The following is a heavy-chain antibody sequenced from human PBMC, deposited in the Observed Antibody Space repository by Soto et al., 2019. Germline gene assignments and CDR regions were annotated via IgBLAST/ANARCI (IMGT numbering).Heavy chain of an antibody. CDR3: ARLGPWWLRDNWFDP. J-gene: IGHJ5*02. D-gene: IGHD5-12*01. CDR2: INAGNGNT. Sequence: GASVKVSCKASGYTFGSYTLHWVRQAPGQTLEWMGWINAGNGNTKYSQKFQGRVTISRDTSASTAYMELRSLRSEDTAVYYCARLGPWWLRDNWFDPWGQGTLVTVSS. V-gene: IGHV1-3*01. CDR1: GYTFGSYT.